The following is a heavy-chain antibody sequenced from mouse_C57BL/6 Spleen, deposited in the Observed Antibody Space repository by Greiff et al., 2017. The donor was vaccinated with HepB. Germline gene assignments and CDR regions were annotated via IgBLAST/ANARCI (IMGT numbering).Heavy chain of an antibody. Sequence: QVQLQQPGAELVKPGASVKLSCKASGYTFTSYWMHWVKQSPGRGLEWIGRIYPNSGGTKYNEKFKSKAKLAVDKPSSTAYMQLSSLTSEDSAVYYCARVPTVDYYFDYWGQGTTLTVSS. D-gene: IGHD1-1*01. CDR1: GYTFTSYW. CDR2: IYPNSGGT. J-gene: IGHJ2*01. CDR3: ARVPTVDYYFDY. V-gene: IGHV1-72*01.